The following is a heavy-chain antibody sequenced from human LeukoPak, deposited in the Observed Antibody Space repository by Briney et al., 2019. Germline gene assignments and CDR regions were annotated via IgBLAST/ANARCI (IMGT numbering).Heavy chain of an antibody. CDR2: IYSAGST. CDR3: ARDRAVADGRLYY. CDR1: GFTVSSNY. J-gene: IGHJ4*02. Sequence: PGGSLRLSCAASGFTVSSNYMNWVRQSPGKGLEWVSLIYSAGSTYYADSVKGRFIISRDNSKNTVYLQMNSLRAEDTAVYYCARDRAVADGRLYYWGQGTLVTVSS. D-gene: IGHD6-19*01. V-gene: IGHV3-66*01.